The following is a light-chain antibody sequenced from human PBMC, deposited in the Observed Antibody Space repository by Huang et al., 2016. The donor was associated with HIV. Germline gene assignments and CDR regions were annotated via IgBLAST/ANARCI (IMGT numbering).Light chain of an antibody. V-gene: IGKV3-20*01. CDR3: QQYNNLRYT. CDR1: QSVSSSY. J-gene: IGKJ2*01. CDR2: GAS. Sequence: EIVLTQSPGTLSLSPGERATLACRASQSVSSSYLAWYQQQPGQAPRLLIYGASSRATGIPDRFSGSGSGTDFTLTISRLEPEDFAVYYCQQYNNLRYTFGQGTKLEIK.